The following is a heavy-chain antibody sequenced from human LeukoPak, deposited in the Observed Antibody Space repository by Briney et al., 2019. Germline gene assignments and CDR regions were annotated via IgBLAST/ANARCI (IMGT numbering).Heavy chain of an antibody. CDR2: SGST. Sequence: SETLSLTCTVSGGSISGYHWSWIRQPPGKGPDWIGYSGSTKYNPSLKSRVTMSVDTSKNQFSLKLSSVTAADTAVYYCARGGLENGYHANDGFDICGQGTMVTVSS. CDR1: GGSISGYH. D-gene: IGHD3-22*01. CDR3: ARGGLENGYHANDGFDI. V-gene: IGHV4-59*01. J-gene: IGHJ3*02.